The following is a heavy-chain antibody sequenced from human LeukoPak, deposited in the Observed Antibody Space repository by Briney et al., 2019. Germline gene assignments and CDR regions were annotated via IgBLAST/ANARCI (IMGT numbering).Heavy chain of an antibody. CDR1: GFTFSSYA. J-gene: IGHJ4*02. D-gene: IGHD4-17*01. CDR2: IGTGGET. Sequence: GGSLRLSCAASGFTFSSYAMSWVRQAPGQGLEWISVIGTGGETHYAESVRGRFTISRSNFKNTLYLQMNSLRAEDTAVYYCAKRVAVTTKYFDSWGQGTLVTVSS. V-gene: IGHV3-23*01. CDR3: AKRVAVTTKYFDS.